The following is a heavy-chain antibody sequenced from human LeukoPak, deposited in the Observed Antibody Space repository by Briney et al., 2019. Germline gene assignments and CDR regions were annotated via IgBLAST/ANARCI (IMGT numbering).Heavy chain of an antibody. D-gene: IGHD3-22*01. CDR3: ARARDYYDSNYYFDY. Sequence: ASVKVSCKASGYTFTGYYMHWVRQAPGQGLEWMGWINPNSGGTNYARKFQGRVTMTRDTSISTAYMELSSLRPEDTAVYYCARARDYYDSNYYFDYWGQGTLVTVSS. CDR1: GYTFTGYY. V-gene: IGHV1-2*02. J-gene: IGHJ4*02. CDR2: INPNSGGT.